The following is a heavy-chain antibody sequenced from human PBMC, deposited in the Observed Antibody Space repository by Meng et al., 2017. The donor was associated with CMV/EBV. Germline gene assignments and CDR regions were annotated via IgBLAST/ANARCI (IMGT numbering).Heavy chain of an antibody. CDR3: ARSPPGAILYYFDY. Sequence: ASGYTLTSYGISWVRQAPGQGLEWMGWISAYNGNTNYAQKLQGRVTMTTDTSTSTAYMELRSLRSDDTAVYYCARSPPGAILYYFDYWGQGTLVTVSS. CDR2: ISAYNGNT. D-gene: IGHD3-10*01. J-gene: IGHJ4*02. V-gene: IGHV1-18*01. CDR1: GYTLTSYG.